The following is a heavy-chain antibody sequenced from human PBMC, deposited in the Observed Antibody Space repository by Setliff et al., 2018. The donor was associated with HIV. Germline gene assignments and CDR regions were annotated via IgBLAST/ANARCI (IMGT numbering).Heavy chain of an antibody. CDR2: VDPENDET. CDR3: VKEENDAFDI. V-gene: IGHV1-69-2*01. CDR1: GYTLNDYY. J-gene: IGHJ3*02. Sequence: KVSCKASGYTLNDYYIHWVQQAPGKGLEWMGRVDPENDETIYAETFQGRLTIITDTSTDTTYMDLSSLTSEDTALYYCVKEENDAFDIWGQGTMVTVSS.